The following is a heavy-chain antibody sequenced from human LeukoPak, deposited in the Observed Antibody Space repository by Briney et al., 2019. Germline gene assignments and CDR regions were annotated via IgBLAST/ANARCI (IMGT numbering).Heavy chain of an antibody. CDR1: GFTFSGYG. CDR2: IWFDGSNK. J-gene: IGHJ4*02. V-gene: IGHV3-33*06. Sequence: GGSLRLSCAASGFTFSGYGMHWVRQAPGKGLEWVAIIWFDGSNKYYADSVKGRFTISRDNSKNTLYLQMNSLRAEDTAVYYCAKAGDILTGQNPLGNWGQGTLVTVSS. CDR3: AKAGDILTGQNPLGN. D-gene: IGHD3-9*01.